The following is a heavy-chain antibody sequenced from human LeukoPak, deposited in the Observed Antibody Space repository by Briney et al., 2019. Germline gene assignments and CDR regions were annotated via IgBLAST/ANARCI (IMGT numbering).Heavy chain of an antibody. CDR2: INHSGST. D-gene: IGHD6-13*01. J-gene: IGHJ5*02. V-gene: IGHV4-34*01. CDR3: ARGLSSSWTIGKNNWFDP. Sequence: PSETLSLTCAVYGGSFSGYYWSWIRQPPGKGLEWIGEINHSGSTNYNPSLKSRVTISVDTSKNQFSLKLSSVTAADTAVYYCARGLSSSWTIGKNNWFDPWGQGTLVTVSS. CDR1: GGSFSGYY.